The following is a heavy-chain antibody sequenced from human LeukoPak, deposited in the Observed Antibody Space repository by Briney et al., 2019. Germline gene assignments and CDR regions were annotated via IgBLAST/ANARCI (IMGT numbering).Heavy chain of an antibody. CDR3: ARGSIQLWAQYYYYYMDV. J-gene: IGHJ6*03. V-gene: IGHV4-59*01. CDR1: GVSISSYY. D-gene: IGHD5-18*01. Sequence: SETLSLTCTVTGVSISSYYWSWIRQPPGKGLEWVGLIYYSGSTNYNPPPRTRLTLSLDTSKNQFSLKLSSVTAADTAVYYCARGSIQLWAQYYYYYMDVWGKGTTVTVSS. CDR2: IYYSGST.